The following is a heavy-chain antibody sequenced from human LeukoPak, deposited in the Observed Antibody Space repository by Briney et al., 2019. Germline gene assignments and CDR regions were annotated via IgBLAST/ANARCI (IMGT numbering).Heavy chain of an antibody. D-gene: IGHD4-17*01. CDR3: ARRGPSASYGDYRLDY. CDR2: MSPNSGNT. CDR1: GYTFTGYD. V-gene: IGHV1-8*01. J-gene: IGHJ4*02. Sequence: ASVKVSCKASGYTFTGYDINWVRQATGQGLEWMGWMSPNSGNTGYAQKFQGRVTMTRNTSISTASRQLSSLRSEDTAVHYCARRGPSASYGDYRLDYWGQGTLVTGSS.